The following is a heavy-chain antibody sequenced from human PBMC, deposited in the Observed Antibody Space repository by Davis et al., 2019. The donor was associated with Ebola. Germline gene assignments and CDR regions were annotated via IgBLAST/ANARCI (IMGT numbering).Heavy chain of an antibody. J-gene: IGHJ4*02. CDR1: GGSFSGYY. CDR3: ARQLLWFGEFGVSPYYFDY. V-gene: IGHV4-34*01. CDR2: INHSGST. Sequence: MPGGSLRLSCAVYGGSFSGYYWSWIRQPPGKGLEWIGEINHSGSTNYNPSLKSRVTISVDTSKNQFSLKLSSVTAADTAVYYCARQLLWFGEFGVSPYYFDYWGQGTLVTVSS. D-gene: IGHD3-10*01.